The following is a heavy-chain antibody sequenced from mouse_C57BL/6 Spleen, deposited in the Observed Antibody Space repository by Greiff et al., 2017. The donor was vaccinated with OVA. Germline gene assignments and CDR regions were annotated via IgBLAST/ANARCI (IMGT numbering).Heavy chain of an antibody. CDR2: IDPSDSYT. CDR3: ARSVYFDY. Sequence: VQLQQSGAELVKPGASVKLSCKASGYTFTSYWMQWVKQRPGQGLEWIGEIDPSDSYTNYNQKFKGKATLTVDTSSSTAYMQLSSLTSEDSAVYYCARSVYFDYWGQGTTLTVSS. J-gene: IGHJ2*01. CDR1: GYTFTSYW. V-gene: IGHV1-50*01.